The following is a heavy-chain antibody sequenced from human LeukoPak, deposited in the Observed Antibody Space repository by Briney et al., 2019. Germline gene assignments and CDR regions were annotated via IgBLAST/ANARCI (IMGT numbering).Heavy chain of an antibody. CDR2: INAGNGNT. CDR3: ARGSYSSSSEGNEGVDY. J-gene: IGHJ4*02. Sequence: ASVKVSCKASGYTFTSYAMHWVRQAPGQRLEWMGWINAGNGNTKYSQKFQGRVTITRDTSASTAYMELSSLRSEDTAVYYCARGSYSSSSEGNEGVDYWGQGTLVTVSS. D-gene: IGHD6-6*01. V-gene: IGHV1-3*01. CDR1: GYTFTSYA.